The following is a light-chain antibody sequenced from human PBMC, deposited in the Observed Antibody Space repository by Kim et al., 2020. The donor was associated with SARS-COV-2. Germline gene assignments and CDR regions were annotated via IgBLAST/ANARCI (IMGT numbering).Light chain of an antibody. J-gene: IGKJ5*01. CDR1: QDINNF. CDR2: ATS. Sequence: ASVGDRVTITCRASQDINNFLAWLQQKPGKAPRSLSYATSNLQGGVPSKFGGSGSGTEFTLTISGLQPEDAATDYCQQYLMVPITFGQGTRLEIK. CDR3: QQYLMVPIT. V-gene: IGKV1-16*02.